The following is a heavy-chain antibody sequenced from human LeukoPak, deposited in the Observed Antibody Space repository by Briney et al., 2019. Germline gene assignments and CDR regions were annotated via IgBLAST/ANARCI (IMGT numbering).Heavy chain of an antibody. CDR2: ISSSSSYI. D-gene: IGHD2-2*01. J-gene: IGHJ4*02. Sequence: PGGSLRLSCAASGFTFSSYSMNWVRQAPGKGLEWVSSISSSSSYIYYADSVKGRFTISRDNAKNSLYLQMNSLRAEDTAVYYCARTRGYCSSTSCSEFDYWGQGTLVTVSS. CDR1: GFTFSSYS. CDR3: ARTRGYCSSTSCSEFDY. V-gene: IGHV3-21*01.